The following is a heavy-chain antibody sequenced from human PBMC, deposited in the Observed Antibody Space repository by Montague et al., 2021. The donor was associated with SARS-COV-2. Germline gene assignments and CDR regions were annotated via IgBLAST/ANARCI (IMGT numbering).Heavy chain of an antibody. CDR1: GFTFSSYS. CDR2: ISSSSSYI. D-gene: IGHD3-9*01. CDR3: ARDPYYDILTGYYKD. V-gene: IGHV3-21*01. Sequence: SLRLSCAASGFTFSSYSMNWVRQAPGKGLESVSSISSSSSYIYYADSVKGRFTISRDNAKNSLYLQMNSLRAEDTAVYYCARDPYYDILTGYYKDWGQGTLVTVSS. J-gene: IGHJ4*02.